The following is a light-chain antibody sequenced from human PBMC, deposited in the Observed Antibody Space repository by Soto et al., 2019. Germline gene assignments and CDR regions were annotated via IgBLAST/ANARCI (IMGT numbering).Light chain of an antibody. CDR3: GTWDSSLSVL. CDR2: EVN. CDR1: SSDVGGYNY. J-gene: IGLJ2*01. V-gene: IGLV2-8*01. Sequence: QSVLTQPPSASGSPGQSVAISCTGTSSDVGGYNYVSWYQQHPGKAPKLMIYEVNKRPSGVPDRFSGSKSGNTASLTVSGLQAEDEADYYCGTWDSSLSVLFGGGTKLTVL.